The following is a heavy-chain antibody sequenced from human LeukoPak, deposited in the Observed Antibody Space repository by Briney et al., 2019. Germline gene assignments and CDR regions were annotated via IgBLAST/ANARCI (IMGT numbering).Heavy chain of an antibody. CDR2: ISSSGSTI. CDR1: GFTFSSYE. Sequence: GGSLRLSCAASGFTFSSYEMNWVRQAPGKGLEWVSYISSSGSTIYYADSVKGRFTISRDNAKNSLYLQMNSLRAEDTAVYYCARDLVAGTSDDYWGQGTLVTVS. CDR3: ARDLVAGTSDDY. D-gene: IGHD6-19*01. J-gene: IGHJ4*02. V-gene: IGHV3-48*03.